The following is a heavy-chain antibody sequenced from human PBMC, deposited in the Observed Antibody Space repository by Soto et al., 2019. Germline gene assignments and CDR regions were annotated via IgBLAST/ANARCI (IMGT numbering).Heavy chain of an antibody. J-gene: IGHJ3*02. CDR3: VKGVSYAFDI. D-gene: IGHD3-16*01. CDR2: ISSNGGST. CDR1: FCCKT. Sequence: FCCKTKHWVRQAPGKGMEYVSAISSNGGSTYYADSVKGRFTISRDNSKNTLYLQMSSLRAEDTAVYYCVKGVSYAFDIWGQGTMVTVSS. V-gene: IGHV3-64D*06.